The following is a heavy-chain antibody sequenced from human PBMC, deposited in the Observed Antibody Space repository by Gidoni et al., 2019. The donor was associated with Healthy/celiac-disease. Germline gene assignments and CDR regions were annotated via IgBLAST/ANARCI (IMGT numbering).Heavy chain of an antibody. V-gene: IGHV3-23*04. CDR2: ISGSGGST. CDR1: GFTFSSYA. D-gene: IGHD3-22*01. CDR3: AKMDYYDSSGYYHAEYFQH. Sequence: EVQLVESGGGLVQPGGSLRLSCAASGFTFSSYAMSWVRQAPGKGLEWVSAISGSGGSTYYADSVKGRFTISRDNSKNTLYLQMNSLRAEDTAVYYCAKMDYYDSSGYYHAEYFQHWGQGTLVTVSS. J-gene: IGHJ1*01.